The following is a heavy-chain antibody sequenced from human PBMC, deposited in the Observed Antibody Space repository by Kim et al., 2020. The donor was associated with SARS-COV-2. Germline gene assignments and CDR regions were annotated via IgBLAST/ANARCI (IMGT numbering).Heavy chain of an antibody. J-gene: IGHJ6*02. CDR3: ARGGYYGSGSLSPYGMDV. CDR1: GGTFSSYA. Sequence: SVKVSCKASGGTFSSYAISWVRQAPGQGLEWMGRIIPILGIANYAQKFQGRVTITADKSTSTAYMELSSLRSEDTAVYYCARGGYYGSGSLSPYGMDVWGQGTTVTVSS. D-gene: IGHD3-10*01. CDR2: IIPILGIA. V-gene: IGHV1-69*04.